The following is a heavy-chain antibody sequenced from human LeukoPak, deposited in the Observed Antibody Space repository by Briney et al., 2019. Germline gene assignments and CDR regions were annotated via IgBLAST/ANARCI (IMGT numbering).Heavy chain of an antibody. Sequence: LSLTCTVSGGSISSGTYFWTWIRQPAGKGLEWVSYISSSGSTIYYADSVKGRFTISRDNSKNTLHMQMNSLRAEDTAVYYCAKGGITIFGVVMGAFDIWGQGTMVTVSS. V-gene: IGHV3-11*04. D-gene: IGHD3-3*01. CDR1: GGSISSGTYF. CDR3: AKGGITIFGVVMGAFDI. J-gene: IGHJ3*02. CDR2: ISSSGSTI.